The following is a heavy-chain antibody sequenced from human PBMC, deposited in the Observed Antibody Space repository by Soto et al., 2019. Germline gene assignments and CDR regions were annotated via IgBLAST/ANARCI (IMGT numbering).Heavy chain of an antibody. V-gene: IGHV3-23*01. CDR2: ISGSGGST. Sequence: EVQLLESGGGLVQPGGSLRLSCAASGFTFSSYAMSWVRQAPGKGLEWVSAISGSGGSTYYADSVKGRFTISRDNSKNTLYLQMNSLRAEDTAVYYCAKSGVVPAATYYYYYGMDVWGQGTTVTVSS. D-gene: IGHD2-2*01. CDR3: AKSGVVPAATYYYYYGMDV. CDR1: GFTFSSYA. J-gene: IGHJ6*02.